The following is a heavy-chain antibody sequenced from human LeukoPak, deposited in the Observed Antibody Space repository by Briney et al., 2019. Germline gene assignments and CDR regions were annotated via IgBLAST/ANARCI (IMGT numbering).Heavy chain of an antibody. Sequence: GGSLRLSCAASGFTFSSYSMNWVRQAPGKGLEWVSSISSNNRYMYYADSLKGRFTISRDNAKNSLYLQMNSLRAEDTAVYYCARGSPSCGGDCYYFDYWGQGTLVTVSS. CDR1: GFTFSSYS. V-gene: IGHV3-21*01. D-gene: IGHD2-21*02. J-gene: IGHJ4*02. CDR3: ARGSPSCGGDCYYFDY. CDR2: ISSNNRYM.